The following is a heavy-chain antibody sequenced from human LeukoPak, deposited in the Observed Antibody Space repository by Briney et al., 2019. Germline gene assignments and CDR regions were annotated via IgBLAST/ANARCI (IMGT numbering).Heavy chain of an antibody. D-gene: IGHD3-22*01. J-gene: IGHJ4*02. Sequence: PTGGSLRLSCAASGFTFSSYEMNWVRQAPGKGLEWVSYISSSGSTIYYADSVKGRFTISRDNAKNSLYLQMSSLRAEDTAVYYCARQHDTLDYWGQGTLVTVSS. CDR1: GFTFSSYE. CDR3: ARQHDTLDY. CDR2: ISSSGSTI. V-gene: IGHV3-48*03.